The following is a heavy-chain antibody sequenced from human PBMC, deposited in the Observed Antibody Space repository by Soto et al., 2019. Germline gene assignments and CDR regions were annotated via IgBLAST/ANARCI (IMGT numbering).Heavy chain of an antibody. D-gene: IGHD6-6*01. J-gene: IGHJ5*02. V-gene: IGHV4-30-4*01. Sequence: SETLSLTCTVSGGSISSGDYYWSWIRQPPGKGLEWIGYIYYSGSTYYNPSLKSRMTINPDASKNQFSLQLNSVTPEDTAMYYCARLVGNSWPDHWGQGTLVTVSS. CDR1: GGSISSGDYY. CDR2: IYYSGST. CDR3: ARLVGNSWPDH.